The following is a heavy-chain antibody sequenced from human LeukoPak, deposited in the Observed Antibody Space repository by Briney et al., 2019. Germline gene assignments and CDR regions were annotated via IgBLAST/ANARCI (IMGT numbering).Heavy chain of an antibody. J-gene: IGHJ4*02. V-gene: IGHV3-23*01. CDR3: AKGSSGYIYGDY. D-gene: IGHD5-18*01. CDR2: ISGGSDGT. CDR1: VFTLINYA. Sequence: PGGSLRLSRAASVFTLINYAMSWVRQAPGMGLEWVSGISGGSDGTYYADSVKGRFTISRDNSKNTLYLQMNSLRAEDTAIYYCAKGSSGYIYGDYWGQGTLVTVSS.